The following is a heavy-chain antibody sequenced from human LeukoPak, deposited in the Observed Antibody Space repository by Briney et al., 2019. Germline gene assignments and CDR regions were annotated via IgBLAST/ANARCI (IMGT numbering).Heavy chain of an antibody. V-gene: IGHV3-23*01. CDR1: GFTFSTYA. CDR3: ARIKVGATGIDY. Sequence: PGGSLRLSCAASGFTFSTYAMSWVRQAPGKGLEWVSVISGSGGSTYYADSVKGRFTISRDNSKNTLYLQMNSLRVEDTAVYYCARIKVGATGIDYWGQGTLVTVSS. CDR2: ISGSGGST. J-gene: IGHJ4*02. D-gene: IGHD1-26*01.